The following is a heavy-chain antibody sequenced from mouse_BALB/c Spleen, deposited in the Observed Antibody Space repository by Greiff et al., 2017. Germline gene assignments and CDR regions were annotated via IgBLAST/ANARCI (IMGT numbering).Heavy chain of an antibody. CDR1: GFSLTSYG. Sequence: VHLVESGPGLVQPSQILSITCTVSGFSLTSYGVHWVRQSPGKGLEWLGVIWSGGSTDYNAAFISRLSISKDNSKSQVFFKMNSLQANDTAIYYCASYGNYGWFAYWGQGTLVTVSA. J-gene: IGHJ3*01. CDR3: ASYGNYGWFAY. D-gene: IGHD2-1*01. V-gene: IGHV2-2*02. CDR2: IWSGGST.